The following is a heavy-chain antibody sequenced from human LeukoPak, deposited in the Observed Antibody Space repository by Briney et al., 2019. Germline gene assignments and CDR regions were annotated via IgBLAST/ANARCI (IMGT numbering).Heavy chain of an antibody. CDR3: ARALYDSSGYYFDY. Sequence: PGGSLRLSCAASGFTFSDYYMSWIRQAPGKGLEWVSYISSSGNTVKYADSVKGRFTISRDNAKNSLYLQMNSLRAEDTAVYYCARALYDSSGYYFDYWGQGTLVTVSS. J-gene: IGHJ4*02. CDR2: ISSSGNTV. CDR1: GFTFSDYY. V-gene: IGHV3-11*04. D-gene: IGHD3-22*01.